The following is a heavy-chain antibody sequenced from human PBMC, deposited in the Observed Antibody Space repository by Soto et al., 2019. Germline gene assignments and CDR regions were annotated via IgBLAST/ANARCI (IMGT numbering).Heavy chain of an antibody. V-gene: IGHV1-3*01. J-gene: IGHJ3*02. CDR2: INAGNGYT. CDR3: ARVVYDDISGYFLDALDI. D-gene: IGHD3-22*01. CDR1: GYTFTSFA. Sequence: ASVKVSCKASGYTFTSFAVHWVRQAPGQRLEWMGWINAGNGYTKYSQKFQGRVTITRDASASTAYMELSSLRSEDTAVYYCARVVYDDISGYFLDALDIWGQGTTVTVSS.